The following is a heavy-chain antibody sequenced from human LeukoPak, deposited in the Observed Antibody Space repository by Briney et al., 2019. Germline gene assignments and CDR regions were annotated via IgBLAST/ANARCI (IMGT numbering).Heavy chain of an antibody. J-gene: IGHJ4*02. Sequence: PGGSLRLSCAASGFTFSSYWMHWVRQAPGKGLVWVSRNNSDGSTTTYADSVKGRFTISTDNARNTLYLQMNSLGAEDTAVYYCARVTWNYVPFDYWGQGTLVTVS. D-gene: IGHD3-10*02. CDR2: NNSDGSTT. CDR1: GFTFSSYW. CDR3: ARVTWNYVPFDY. V-gene: IGHV3-74*01.